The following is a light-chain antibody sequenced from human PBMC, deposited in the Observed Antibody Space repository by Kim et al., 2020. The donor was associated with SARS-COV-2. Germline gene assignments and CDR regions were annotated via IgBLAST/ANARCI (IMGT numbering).Light chain of an antibody. Sequence: SPGESAPHARQARQEVSSNYLAWYQQKPGQAPRLLIYTASNRATGIPDRFSGSGSGTDFTLSITRLEPEDFAVYYCQQYGSSPRTFGQGTKVDIK. V-gene: IGKV3-20*01. CDR3: QQYGSSPRT. CDR1: QEVSSNY. CDR2: TAS. J-gene: IGKJ1*01.